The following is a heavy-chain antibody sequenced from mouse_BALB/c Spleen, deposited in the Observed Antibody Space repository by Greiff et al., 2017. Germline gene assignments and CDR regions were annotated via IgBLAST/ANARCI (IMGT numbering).Heavy chain of an antibody. CDR3: ARDSSSPMDY. CDR1: GFTFSDYY. CDR2: ISDGGSYT. J-gene: IGHJ4*01. D-gene: IGHD1-1*01. V-gene: IGHV5-4*02. Sequence: EVHLVESGGGLVKPGGSLKLSCAASGFTFSDYYMYWVRQTPEKRLEWVATISDGGSYTYYPDSVKGRFTISRDNAKNNLYLQMSSLKSEDTAMYYCARDSSSPMDYWGQGTSVTVSS.